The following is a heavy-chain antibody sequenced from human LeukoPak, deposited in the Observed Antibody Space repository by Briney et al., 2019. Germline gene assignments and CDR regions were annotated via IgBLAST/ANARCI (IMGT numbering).Heavy chain of an antibody. V-gene: IGHV3-13*01. J-gene: IGHJ4*02. CDR2: IGTAGDT. D-gene: IGHD3-22*01. Sequence: LPGGSLRLSCAASGFTFSSYDMHWVRQATGKGLEWVSAIGTAGDTYYPGSVKGRFTISGDNSKNTLYLQMNSLRAEDTAVYYCAKDPYDTSGYNYGPTGGVDYWGQGTLVTVSS. CDR3: AKDPYDTSGYNYGPTGGVDY. CDR1: GFTFSSYD.